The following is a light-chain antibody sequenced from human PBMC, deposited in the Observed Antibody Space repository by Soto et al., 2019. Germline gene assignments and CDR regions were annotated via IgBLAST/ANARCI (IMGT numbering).Light chain of an antibody. CDR3: SSYTSSSTYVV. V-gene: IGLV2-14*03. CDR2: DVI. Sequence: QSALTQPASVSGSPGQSITISCTGTSSDVGGYNYVSWYQQHPGQAPKLMIYDVINRPSGVSNRFSGSKSGNSASLTISGLQAEDEADYYCSSYTSSSTYVVFGGGTKLTVL. CDR1: SSDVGGYNY. J-gene: IGLJ2*01.